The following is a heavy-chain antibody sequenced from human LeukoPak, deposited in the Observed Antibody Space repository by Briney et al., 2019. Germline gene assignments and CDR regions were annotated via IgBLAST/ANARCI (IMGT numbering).Heavy chain of an antibody. Sequence: SETLSLTCAVYGASYNAYYWSWIRQPPGKDLEWIGSVYYSGSTYYNPSLKSRATISIDTSPSQISLKLTSVTAADTAIYYCARHTPSSTRIRFDPWGQGILVTLSS. CDR2: VYYSGST. D-gene: IGHD5/OR15-5a*01. J-gene: IGHJ5*02. CDR3: ARHTPSSTRIRFDP. V-gene: IGHV4-34*01. CDR1: GASYNAYY.